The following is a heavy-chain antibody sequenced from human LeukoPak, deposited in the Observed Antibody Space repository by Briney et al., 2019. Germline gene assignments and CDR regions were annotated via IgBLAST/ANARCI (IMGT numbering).Heavy chain of an antibody. CDR1: GGSISSSSYY. V-gene: IGHV4-39*01. D-gene: IGHD3-22*01. J-gene: IGHJ4*02. CDR3: ATWGYYYDSSGYYFDH. Sequence: PSETLSLTCTVSGGSISSSSYYWGWIRQPPGKGLEWIGSIYYSGSTYYNPSLKSRVTISVDTSKNQFSLKLSSVTAADTAVYYCATWGYYYDSSGYYFDHWGQGTLVTVSS. CDR2: IYYSGST.